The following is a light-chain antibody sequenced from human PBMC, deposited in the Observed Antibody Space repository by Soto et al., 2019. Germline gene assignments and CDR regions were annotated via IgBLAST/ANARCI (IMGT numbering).Light chain of an antibody. CDR1: QSVFYSSNNKNY. J-gene: IGKJ2*01. Sequence: IVMTQSPDSLAVSLGERATINCKSSQSVFYSSNNKNYLAWYRQKPGQLPKLLIYWASIRESGVPDRISGSGSGTDFTLTISSLQAEDVAVYYCQQYYSTPPYTFGQGTKLEIK. V-gene: IGKV4-1*01. CDR3: QQYYSTPPYT. CDR2: WAS.